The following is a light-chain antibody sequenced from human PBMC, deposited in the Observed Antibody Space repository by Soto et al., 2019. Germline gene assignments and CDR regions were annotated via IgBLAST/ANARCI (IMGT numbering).Light chain of an antibody. CDR1: SSDIGAYNS. CDR2: DVS. V-gene: IGLV2-14*03. J-gene: IGLJ2*01. Sequence: QSVLTQPASVSASPGQSITISCTGTSSDIGAYNSVSWYQQHPGKAPQLMIYDVSYRPSGISSRFSGSKSGNTASLTISGLQVDDDADYYCASYTSARIRVFGGGTKVTVL. CDR3: ASYTSARIRV.